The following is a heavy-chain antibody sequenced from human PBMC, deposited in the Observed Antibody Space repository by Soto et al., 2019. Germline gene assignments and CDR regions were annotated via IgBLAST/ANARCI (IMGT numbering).Heavy chain of an antibody. D-gene: IGHD6-13*01. CDR1: GFTFSSYG. Sequence: QVQLVESGGGVVQPGRSLRLSCAASGFTFSSYGMHWVRQAPGKGLEWVAVISYDGSNKYYADSVKGRFTISRDNSKNTLYLQMNSLRAEDTAVYYCAKLGYSSSSSYENYYYYYGMDVWGQGTTVTVSS. J-gene: IGHJ6*02. V-gene: IGHV3-30*18. CDR2: ISYDGSNK. CDR3: AKLGYSSSSSYENYYYYYGMDV.